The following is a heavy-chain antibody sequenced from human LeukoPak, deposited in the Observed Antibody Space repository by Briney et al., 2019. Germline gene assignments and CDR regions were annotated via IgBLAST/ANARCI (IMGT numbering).Heavy chain of an antibody. CDR1: GFTFSSSA. D-gene: IGHD5-24*01. J-gene: IGHJ4*02. Sequence: GGSLRLSCAASGFTFSSSAMSWVGQAPGKGLEWVSSISGRGSDGSTYYADSVKGRFTISRDNSKNTLYLQMNSLRAEDTAVYYCAKSGYNHFDYWGQGTLVTVSS. V-gene: IGHV3-23*01. CDR3: AKSGYNHFDY. CDR2: ISGRGSDGST.